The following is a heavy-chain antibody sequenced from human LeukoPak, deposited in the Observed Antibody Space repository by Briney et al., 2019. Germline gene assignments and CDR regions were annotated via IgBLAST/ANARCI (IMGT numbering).Heavy chain of an antibody. CDR3: ASGYSSSWHYY. Sequence: PSETLSLTCTVSGVSIGSGDYYWSWIRQPPGKGLEGIGYIDYSGSTYSNPSLMSRVTITVDTSKNQFSLKLSSVTAADTAVYYYASGYSSSWHYYWGQGTLVTVSS. D-gene: IGHD6-13*01. J-gene: IGHJ4*02. CDR1: GVSIGSGDYY. V-gene: IGHV4-30-4*01. CDR2: IDYSGST.